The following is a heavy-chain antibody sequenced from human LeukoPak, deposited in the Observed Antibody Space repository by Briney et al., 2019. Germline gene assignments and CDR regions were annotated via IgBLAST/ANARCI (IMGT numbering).Heavy chain of an antibody. CDR3: ATTMVRGVIDY. D-gene: IGHD3-10*01. CDR1: GGSISSYY. V-gene: IGHV4-4*07. J-gene: IGHJ4*02. CDR2: IYTSGST. Sequence: SETLSLTCTVSGGSISSYYWSWLRQPAGKGLEWVGRIYTSGSTNYNPSLKSRVTISVDTSKNQFSLKLSSVTAAGTAVYYCATTMVRGVIDYWGQGTLVTVSS.